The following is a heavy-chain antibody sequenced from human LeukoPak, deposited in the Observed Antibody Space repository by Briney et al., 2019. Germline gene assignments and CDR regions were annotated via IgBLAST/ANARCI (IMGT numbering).Heavy chain of an antibody. CDR1: AFTFKTYT. Sequence: PGGSLRLSCVASAFTFKTYTLNWVRQTPGKGLEWVSYISTAGNLINYAGSVRGRFTISRDNAKNSLYLYMNSLTPEDTAVYYCARTVEGHFDFRGQGTLVTVSS. CDR2: ISTAGNLI. D-gene: IGHD5-24*01. CDR3: ARTVEGHFDF. J-gene: IGHJ4*02. V-gene: IGHV3-21*01.